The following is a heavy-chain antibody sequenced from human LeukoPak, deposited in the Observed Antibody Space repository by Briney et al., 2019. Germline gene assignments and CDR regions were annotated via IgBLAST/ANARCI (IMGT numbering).Heavy chain of an antibody. CDR3: ARGRGVRGSLDY. Sequence: SETLSLTCAVYGGSFRGYYWSWIRQPPGKGLEWIGEINHSGSTNYNPSLKSRVTISVDTSKNQFSLKLSSVTAADTAVYYCARGRGVRGSLDYWGQGTLVTVSS. J-gene: IGHJ4*02. CDR1: GGSFRGYY. V-gene: IGHV4-34*01. CDR2: INHSGST. D-gene: IGHD3-10*01.